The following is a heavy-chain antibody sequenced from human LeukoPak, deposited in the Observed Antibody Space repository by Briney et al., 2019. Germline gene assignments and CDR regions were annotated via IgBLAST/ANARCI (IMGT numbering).Heavy chain of an antibody. CDR2: IFNDGST. Sequence: GDLRLSCAAAGFAVSSNYMSWFSQDPGKGLVWVALIFNDGSTHYSDSVKERFTIFRVTSRNTVFLQMNSLRVEDSATFYCLKRLTLGDISIKGAFALWGQGTMVTVAS. CDR1: GFAVSSNY. V-gene: IGHV3-53*01. CDR3: LKRLTLGDISIKGAFAL. J-gene: IGHJ3*01. D-gene: IGHD3-16*02.